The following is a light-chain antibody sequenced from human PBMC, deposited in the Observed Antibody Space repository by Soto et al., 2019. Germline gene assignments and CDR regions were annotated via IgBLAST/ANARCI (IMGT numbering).Light chain of an antibody. V-gene: IGKV3D-15*01. CDR2: AAS. CDR1: QSVSSN. J-gene: IGKJ1*01. Sequence: DIVMTQSPATLSVSLGERATLSCRASQSVSSNLAWYQQKPGQAPRLLIYAASTMETGIPARFSGSGSGTEFTLTISSLQSEDFAVYYCQQYNSSPPWTFGHGTKVEIK. CDR3: QQYNSSPPWT.